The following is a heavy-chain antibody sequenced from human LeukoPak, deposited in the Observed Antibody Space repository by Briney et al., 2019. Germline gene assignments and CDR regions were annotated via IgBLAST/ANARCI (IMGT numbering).Heavy chain of an antibody. CDR3: ARDLYGSGGDAFDM. J-gene: IGHJ3*02. CDR2: VSCRGCGM. V-gene: IGHV3-48*03. CDR1: GFTLSSYE. D-gene: IGHD3-10*01. Sequence: GGSLRLSCTASGFTLSSYEMNWVRQAPGRGLEGVSYVSCRGCGMLYADSEKGRFTIPRDNAKNSLTLQMSSLRAEDTAVYYCARDLYGSGGDAFDMWGQGTMVTVSS.